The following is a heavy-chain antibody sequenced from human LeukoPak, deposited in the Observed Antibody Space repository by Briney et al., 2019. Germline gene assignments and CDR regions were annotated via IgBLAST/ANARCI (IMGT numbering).Heavy chain of an antibody. D-gene: IGHD5-18*01. CDR2: IYYSGST. CDR1: GYSISSGYY. Sequence: PSETLSLTCAVSGYSISSGYYWGWIRQPPGKGLEWIGYIYYSGSTNYNPSLKSRATISVDTSKNQFSLKLSSVSAADTAVYYCARGGEYSYGPTLDYWGQGTLVTVSS. J-gene: IGHJ4*02. V-gene: IGHV4-61*01. CDR3: ARGGEYSYGPTLDY.